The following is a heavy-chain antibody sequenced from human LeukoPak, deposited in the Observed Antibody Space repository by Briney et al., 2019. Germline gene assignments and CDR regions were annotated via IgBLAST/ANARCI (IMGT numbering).Heavy chain of an antibody. J-gene: IGHJ6*03. Sequence: SETLSLTCTVSGGSISSSSYYWGWIRQPPGKGLEWIGSIYYSGSTYYNPSLKSRVTISVDTSKNQFSLKLSSVTAADTAVYYCARHRGYCSSTSCYRYYYMDVWGKGTTVTVSS. D-gene: IGHD2-2*01. CDR2: IYYSGST. CDR3: ARHRGYCSSTSCYRYYYMDV. V-gene: IGHV4-39*01. CDR1: GGSISSSSYY.